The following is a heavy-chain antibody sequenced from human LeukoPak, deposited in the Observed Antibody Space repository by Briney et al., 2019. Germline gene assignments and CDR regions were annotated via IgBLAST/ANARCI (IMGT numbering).Heavy chain of an antibody. V-gene: IGHV1-18*01. Sequence: ASVKVSCKASGYTFTSYGISWVRQAPGQGLEWMGWISAYNGNTNYAQKLQGRVTVTTDTSTSTAYMELRSLRSDDTAVYYCARDLAEFGLGPDPSFDPWGQGTLVTVSS. CDR1: GYTFTSYG. CDR3: ARDLAEFGLGPDPSFDP. D-gene: IGHD3-16*01. CDR2: ISAYNGNT. J-gene: IGHJ5*02.